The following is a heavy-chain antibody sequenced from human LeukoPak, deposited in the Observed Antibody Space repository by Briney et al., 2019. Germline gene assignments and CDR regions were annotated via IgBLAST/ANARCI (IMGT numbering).Heavy chain of an antibody. V-gene: IGHV4-34*01. CDR2: INHSGST. D-gene: IGHD3-10*01. J-gene: IGHJ4*02. Sequence: SETLSLTCAVYGGSFSGYYWSWIRQPPGKGLEWIGEINHSGSTNYNPSLKSRVTISVDTSKNQFSLKLSSVTAADTAVYYCARDFGSGSYYPNYYFDYWGQGTLVTVSS. CDR3: ARDFGSGSYYPNYYFDY. CDR1: GGSFSGYY.